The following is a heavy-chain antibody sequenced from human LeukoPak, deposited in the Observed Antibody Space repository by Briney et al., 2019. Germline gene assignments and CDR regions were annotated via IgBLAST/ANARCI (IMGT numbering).Heavy chain of an antibody. V-gene: IGHV4-61*01. D-gene: IGHD1-14*01. J-gene: IGHJ4*02. CDR3: ARVPPGSLPRVFDY. CDR2: IYYSGSS. Sequence: PSETLSLTCTVSGSSVSSGSYYWSWIRQPPGKGLEWIGFIYYSGSSTYNPSLKSRVTISADTSKNQISLKLRSVTAADTAVYYCARVPPGSLPRVFDYWGQGTLVTVSS. CDR1: GSSVSSGSYY.